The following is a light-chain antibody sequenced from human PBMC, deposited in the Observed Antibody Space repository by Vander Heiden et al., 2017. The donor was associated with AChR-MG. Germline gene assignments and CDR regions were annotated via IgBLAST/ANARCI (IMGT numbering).Light chain of an antibody. CDR2: KAS. V-gene: IGKV1-5*03. J-gene: IGKJ4*01. CDR3: QQYNSYPLT. CDR1: QSISSW. Sequence: DIQLTPSPSTLSASVGDRVTITCRASQSISSWLAWYQQKPGKVPKLLIYKASSLESGVPSRFSGSGSGTEFTLTISSLQPDDFATYYCQQYNSYPLTFGGGTKVEIK.